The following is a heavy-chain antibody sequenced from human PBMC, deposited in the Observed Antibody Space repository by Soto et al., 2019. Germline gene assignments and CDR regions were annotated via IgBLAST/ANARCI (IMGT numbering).Heavy chain of an antibody. Sequence: QVQLVESGGGVVQPERSLRLSCAASGFTFSSYAMHWVRQAPGKGLEWVAVISYDGSNKYYADSVKGRFTISRDNSKNTLYLQMNSLRAEDTAVYYCARWFGEYYFDYWGQGTLVTVSS. V-gene: IGHV3-30-3*01. CDR3: ARWFGEYYFDY. J-gene: IGHJ4*02. CDR1: GFTFSSYA. CDR2: ISYDGSNK. D-gene: IGHD3-10*01.